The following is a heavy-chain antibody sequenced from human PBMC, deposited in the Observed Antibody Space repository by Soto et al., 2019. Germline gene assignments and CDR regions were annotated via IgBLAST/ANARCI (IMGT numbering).Heavy chain of an antibody. CDR1: GFTFSSSA. V-gene: IGHV3-23*01. CDR3: AKVGIAAAGTYYYYGMDV. D-gene: IGHD6-13*01. Sequence: GGSLSLSCADSGFTFSSSAMIWVRQAPGKGLEWVSAISGSGGSTYYADSVKGRFTISRDNSKNTLYLQMNSLRAEDTAVYYCAKVGIAAAGTYYYYGMDVWGQGTTVTVSS. J-gene: IGHJ6*02. CDR2: ISGSGGST.